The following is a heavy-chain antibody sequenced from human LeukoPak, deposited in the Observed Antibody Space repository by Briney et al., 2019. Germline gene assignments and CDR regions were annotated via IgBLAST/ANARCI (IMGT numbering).Heavy chain of an antibody. CDR1: GGSFSGYY. Sequence: SETLSLTCAVYGGSFSGYYWSWIRQPPGKGLEWIGEINHSGSTNYNPSLKSRVTISVDTSKNQFSLKLSSVTAADTAVYYCARGPVGSGFPFDYWGQGTLVTVSS. D-gene: IGHD3-3*01. CDR2: INHSGST. V-gene: IGHV4-34*01. J-gene: IGHJ4*02. CDR3: ARGPVGSGFPFDY.